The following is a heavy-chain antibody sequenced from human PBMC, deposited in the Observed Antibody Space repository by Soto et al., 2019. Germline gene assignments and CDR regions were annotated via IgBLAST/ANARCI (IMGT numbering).Heavy chain of an antibody. D-gene: IGHD3-10*01. V-gene: IGHV3-15*07. CDR3: TTDPYGFKYDYYYYGMDV. J-gene: IGHJ6*02. CDR1: GFTFSNAW. CDR2: IKSITDGGTT. Sequence: EVQLVESGGGLVKPGGSLRLSCAASGFTFSNAWMNWVRQAAGKGLGWVGRIKSITDGGTTDYAAPGKGRFTIYRDDSKNTLYLQMNSLKTEDTAVYYCTTDPYGFKYDYYYYGMDVWGQGTTVTVSS.